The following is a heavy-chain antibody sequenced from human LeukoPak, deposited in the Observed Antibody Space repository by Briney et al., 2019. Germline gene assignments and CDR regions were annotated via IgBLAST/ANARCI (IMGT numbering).Heavy chain of an antibody. CDR3: AKPTYYETSTGSRGGFDH. Sequence: GGSLRLSCAASGFTFSSYTMNWVRQAPGKGLEWVSSITSSSSYIYYADSAKGRFTISRDNAKNSLFLQMNSLRAEDTAVFHCAKPTYYETSTGSRGGFDHWGQGTLVTVPS. CDR1: GFTFSSYT. CDR2: ITSSSSYI. J-gene: IGHJ4*02. D-gene: IGHD3-9*01. V-gene: IGHV3-21*01.